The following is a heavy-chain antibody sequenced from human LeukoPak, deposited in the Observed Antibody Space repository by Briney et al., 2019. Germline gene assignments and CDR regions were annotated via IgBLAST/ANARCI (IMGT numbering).Heavy chain of an antibody. CDR3: ARVIAAAGTLPSRPYYYYYMDV. Sequence: ASVKVSCKASGYTFTSYGISWVRQAPGQGLEWMGWISAYNGNTNYAQKLQGRVTMTTDTSTSTAYMELRSLRSDDTAVYYCARVIAAAGTLPSRPYYYYYMDVWGKGTSVTISS. D-gene: IGHD6-13*01. J-gene: IGHJ6*03. CDR2: ISAYNGNT. CDR1: GYTFTSYG. V-gene: IGHV1-18*01.